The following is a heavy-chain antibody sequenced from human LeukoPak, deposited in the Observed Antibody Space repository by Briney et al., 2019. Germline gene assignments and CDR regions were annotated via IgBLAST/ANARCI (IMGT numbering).Heavy chain of an antibody. CDR1: GFSFSSYA. D-gene: IGHD2-15*01. CDR2: MSSSDDGR. J-gene: IGHJ4*02. Sequence: QPGGSLRLSRATSGFSFSSYAMSWVRQAPGKGLEWVSAMSSSDDGRYYAASVRGRFTISRDTSRSTLYLQMNSLRAEDAAVYYCAKAPVTSCRGAFCYPFDYWGQGTLVTASS. V-gene: IGHV3-23*01. CDR3: AKAPVTSCRGAFCYPFDY.